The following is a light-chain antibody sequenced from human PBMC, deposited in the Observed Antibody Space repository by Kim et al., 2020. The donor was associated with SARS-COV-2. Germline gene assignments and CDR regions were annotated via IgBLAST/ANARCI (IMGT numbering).Light chain of an antibody. CDR2: QDS. CDR1: KLGDKY. J-gene: IGLJ1*01. Sequence: VSPGKTASITCSGDKLGDKYACWYQQKPGQSPVLVIYQDSKRPSGIPERFSGSNSGNTATLTISGTQAMDEADYYCQAWDSSTAVFGTGTKVTVL. CDR3: QAWDSSTAV. V-gene: IGLV3-1*01.